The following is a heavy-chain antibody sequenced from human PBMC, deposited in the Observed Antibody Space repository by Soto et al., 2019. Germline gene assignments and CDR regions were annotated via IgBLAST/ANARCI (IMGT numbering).Heavy chain of an antibody. Sequence: GESLKISCKGSGYSFTSYWIGWVRQMPGKGLEWMGIIYPGDSDTRYSPSFQGQVTISADKSISTAYLQWSSLKASDTAMYYCARPKGYDILTGYHQGSFDYWGQGTLVTVSS. CDR1: GYSFTSYW. D-gene: IGHD3-9*01. CDR2: IYPGDSDT. CDR3: ARPKGYDILTGYHQGSFDY. V-gene: IGHV5-51*01. J-gene: IGHJ4*02.